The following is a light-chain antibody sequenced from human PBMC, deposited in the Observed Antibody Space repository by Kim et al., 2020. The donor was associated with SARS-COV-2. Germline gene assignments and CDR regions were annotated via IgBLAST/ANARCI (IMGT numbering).Light chain of an antibody. Sequence: SASVRDRVTMTCRASQSISVWLAWYQQKPGKAPDLLMYKTSSLESGIPSRFSGSGSVTEFTLTISSLQPDDFATYYCQQYDTYPYTFGQGTKLEI. CDR1: QSISVW. CDR3: QQYDTYPYT. CDR2: KTS. V-gene: IGKV1-5*03. J-gene: IGKJ2*01.